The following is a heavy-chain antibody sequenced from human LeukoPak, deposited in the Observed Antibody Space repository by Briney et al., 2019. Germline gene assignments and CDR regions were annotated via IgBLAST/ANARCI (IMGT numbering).Heavy chain of an antibody. D-gene: IGHD1-14*01. V-gene: IGHV2-5*02. CDR2: IYWDDDE. J-gene: IGHJ4*02. Sequence: SGPTLVNPTQTLTLTCTFSGFSLTTSGVGVGWIRQPPGKALEWLALIYWDDDERYSPSLKSGLTITKDTSKNQVVLTMTNMDPVDTATYYCGHSRQPRVLDYWGQGTLVTVSS. CDR3: GHSRQPRVLDY. CDR1: GFSLTTSGVG.